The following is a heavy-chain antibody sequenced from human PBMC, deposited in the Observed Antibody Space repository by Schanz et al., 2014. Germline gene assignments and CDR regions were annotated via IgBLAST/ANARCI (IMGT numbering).Heavy chain of an antibody. D-gene: IGHD3-10*01. CDR3: AKGRFGELSAFDI. Sequence: EVQLVESGGGLVQPGGSLRLSCAASGITFSSHSFNWVRQAPGKGLEWISYITYNGGTIYYADSVKGRFTISRDNSKNTLYLQMNSLRAEDTAVYYCAKGRFGELSAFDIWGQGTRXTVSS. J-gene: IGHJ3*02. V-gene: IGHV3-48*01. CDR2: ITYNGGTI. CDR1: GITFSSHS.